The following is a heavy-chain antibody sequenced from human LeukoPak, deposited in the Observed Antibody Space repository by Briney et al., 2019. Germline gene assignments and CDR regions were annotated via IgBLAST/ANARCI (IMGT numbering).Heavy chain of an antibody. J-gene: IGHJ4*02. Sequence: SETLSLTCAVYGESLNSYYWSWVRQPPGEGLERIGEIYESGTTKYNPSLKSRVTISMVPSKQQFSLSLSSVSAADTAVYYCARGAWATRLGSWGLGTPVIVSS. D-gene: IGHD2-15*01. CDR1: GESLNSYY. CDR2: IYESGTT. V-gene: IGHV4-34*01. CDR3: ARGAWATRLGS.